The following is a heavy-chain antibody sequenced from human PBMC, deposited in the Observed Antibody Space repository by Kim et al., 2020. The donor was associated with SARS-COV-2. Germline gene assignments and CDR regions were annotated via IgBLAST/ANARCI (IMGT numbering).Heavy chain of an antibody. CDR3: AKDRAGYTTAPFDY. J-gene: IGHJ4*02. CDR2: ISGSGGST. D-gene: IGHD3-9*01. CDR1: GFTFSSYA. V-gene: IGHV3-23*01. Sequence: GGSLRLSCAASGFTFSSYAMSWVRQAPGKGLEWVSAISGSGGSTYYADSVKGRFTISRDNSKNTLYLQMNSLRTEDTAVYYCAKDRAGYTTAPFDYWGQGTLVTVSS.